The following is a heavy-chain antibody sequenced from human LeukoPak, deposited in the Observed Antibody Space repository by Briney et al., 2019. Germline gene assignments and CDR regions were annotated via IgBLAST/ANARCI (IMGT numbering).Heavy chain of an antibody. Sequence: GWSLRLSCSASGFTFSRYGMHWVRQAPGKGLEYVSDNVSNGDSTYYADSVKGRFTISRDNAEDTLYLQMSSLRPDDTAVYYCVNPGWYYDSSGYSYYYGMDVWGQGTTVTVSS. CDR3: VNPGWYYDSSGYSYYYGMDV. J-gene: IGHJ6*02. CDR2: NVSNGDST. V-gene: IGHV3-64D*09. D-gene: IGHD3-22*01. CDR1: GFTFSRYG.